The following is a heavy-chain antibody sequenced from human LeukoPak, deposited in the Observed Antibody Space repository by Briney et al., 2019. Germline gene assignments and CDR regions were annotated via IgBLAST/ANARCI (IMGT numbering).Heavy chain of an antibody. V-gene: IGHV1-69*05. Sequence: SVKVSCKASGGTFSSYAISWVRQAPGQGLEWMGGIIPIFGTANYAQKFQGRVTITTDESTSTAYMELSSLRSEDTAVYYCARDLRYYDSSGYYYVLHFDYWGQGTLVTVSS. J-gene: IGHJ4*02. CDR3: ARDLRYYDSSGYYYVLHFDY. CDR1: GGTFSSYA. CDR2: IIPIFGTA. D-gene: IGHD3-22*01.